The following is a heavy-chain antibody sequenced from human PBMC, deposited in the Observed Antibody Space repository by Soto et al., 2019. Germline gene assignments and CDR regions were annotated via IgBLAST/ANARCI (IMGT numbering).Heavy chain of an antibody. Sequence: GASVKVSCKASGYTFTTYDINWVRQATGQGLEWMGWMNPNSGNTGYSRKFQDRVTMTRNTSINTAYLELSSLRSDDTAVYYRARGPYCSTTGCRRWVWFDPWGQGTLVTVSS. J-gene: IGHJ5*02. CDR1: GYTFTTYD. V-gene: IGHV1-8*01. D-gene: IGHD2-2*01. CDR3: ARGPYCSTTGCRRWVWFDP. CDR2: MNPNSGNT.